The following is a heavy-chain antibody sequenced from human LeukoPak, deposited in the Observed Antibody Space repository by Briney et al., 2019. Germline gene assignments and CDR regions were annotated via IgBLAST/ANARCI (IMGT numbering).Heavy chain of an antibody. Sequence: SETLSLTCTVSGGSISSYYWSWIRQPAGKGLEWIGRIYTSGSTNYNPSLKSRVTMSVDTSKNQFSLKLSSVTAADTAVYYCARHAPLLWFGESSDAFDIWGQGTMVTVSS. CDR2: IYTSGST. V-gene: IGHV4-4*07. CDR1: GGSISSYY. D-gene: IGHD3-10*01. J-gene: IGHJ3*02. CDR3: ARHAPLLWFGESSDAFDI.